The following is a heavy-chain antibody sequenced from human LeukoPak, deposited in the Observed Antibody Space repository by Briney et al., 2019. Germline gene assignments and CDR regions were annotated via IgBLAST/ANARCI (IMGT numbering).Heavy chain of an antibody. J-gene: IGHJ4*02. CDR1: GFTVRSNY. D-gene: IGHD3-16*01. Sequence: PGGSLRLSCAASGFTVRSNYMTWVRQAPGKGLEWVAVIWYDGTNKYYADSVKGRFTISRDNSKNTLYLQMNSLRAEDTAVYYCARDLSVGGGYDYWGQGTLVTVSS. V-gene: IGHV3-33*08. CDR3: ARDLSVGGGYDY. CDR2: IWYDGTNK.